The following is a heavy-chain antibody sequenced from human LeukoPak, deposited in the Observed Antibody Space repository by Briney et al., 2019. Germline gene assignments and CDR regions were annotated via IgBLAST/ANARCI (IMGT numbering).Heavy chain of an antibody. V-gene: IGHV1-69*04. D-gene: IGHD4-17*01. J-gene: IGHJ4*02. CDR2: IIPILGIA. Sequence: SVKVSCKASGGTFSSYAISWVRQATGQGLEWMGRIIPILGIANYAQKFQGRVTITADKSTSTAYMELSSLRSEDTAVYYCASETTIYGDPYFDYWGQGTLVTVSS. CDR1: GGTFSSYA. CDR3: ASETTIYGDPYFDY.